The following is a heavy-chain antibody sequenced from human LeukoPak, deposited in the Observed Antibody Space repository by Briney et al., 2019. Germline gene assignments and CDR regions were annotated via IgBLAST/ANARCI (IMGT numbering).Heavy chain of an antibody. V-gene: IGHV3-66*01. Sequence: AGGSLRLSCAAAGFTFSTFSMNWVRQAPGKGLEWVSVIYSGGSTYYADSVKGRLTISRDNSKNTLYLQMNSLRAEDTAVYYCASKSRSYGDHGDYWGQGTLVTVSS. CDR2: IYSGGST. CDR3: ASKSRSYGDHGDY. J-gene: IGHJ4*02. D-gene: IGHD4-17*01. CDR1: GFTFSTFS.